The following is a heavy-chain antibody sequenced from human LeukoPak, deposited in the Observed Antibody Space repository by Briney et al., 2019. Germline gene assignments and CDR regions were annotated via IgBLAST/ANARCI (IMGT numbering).Heavy chain of an antibody. D-gene: IGHD3-10*01. Sequence: PGGSLRLSCAASEFTFSDYYMSWIRQAPGKGLEWVSYISSSGSTVYYADSVKGRFTISRDNAKNSLYLQMNSLRAEDTAVYYCARGATMVRGVRNYYGMDVWGQGTTVTVSS. CDR3: ARGATMVRGVRNYYGMDV. CDR2: ISSSGSTV. V-gene: IGHV3-11*01. J-gene: IGHJ6*02. CDR1: EFTFSDYY.